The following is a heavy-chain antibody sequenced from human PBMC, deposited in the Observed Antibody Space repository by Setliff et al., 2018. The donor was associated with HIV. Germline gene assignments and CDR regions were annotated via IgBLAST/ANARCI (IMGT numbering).Heavy chain of an antibody. D-gene: IGHD6-19*01. CDR2: FYYSGSS. Sequence: SETLSLTCTVSGDSISRRIYYWGWIRQPPGKGLEWIGNFYYSGSSHYNPSLKSRVTISVDTSKNQFSLKLSSVTAADTAVYYCARHWSGYSSGWYGEELDYWGQGTLVTVSS. CDR3: ARHWSGYSSGWYGEELDY. V-gene: IGHV4-39*01. J-gene: IGHJ4*02. CDR1: GDSISRRIYY.